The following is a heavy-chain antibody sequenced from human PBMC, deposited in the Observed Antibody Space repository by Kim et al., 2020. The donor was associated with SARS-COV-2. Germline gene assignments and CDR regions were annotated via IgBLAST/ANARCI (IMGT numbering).Heavy chain of an antibody. J-gene: IGHJ4*02. CDR3: SASDY. CDR2: ISDSGVRT. V-gene: IGHV3-23*01. Sequence: ISDSGVRTHYADSVKGRFTISRDNSKNTLYLQLNSLRAEDTAVYYCSASDYWGQGTLVTVSS.